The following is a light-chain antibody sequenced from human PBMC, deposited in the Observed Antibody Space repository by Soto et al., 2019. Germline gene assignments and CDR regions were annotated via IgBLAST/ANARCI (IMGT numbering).Light chain of an antibody. CDR2: GAS. CDR1: QSISSN. Sequence: EIVMTQSPATLSVSPGERATLSCRASQSISSNLAWYQQKPGQAPRLLIYGASTRATGIPATFSGSGSGTEFTLTISGLQSEDFAVYYCQQYKNWPFTVRPGTKVDIK. V-gene: IGKV3-15*01. CDR3: QQYKNWPFT. J-gene: IGKJ3*01.